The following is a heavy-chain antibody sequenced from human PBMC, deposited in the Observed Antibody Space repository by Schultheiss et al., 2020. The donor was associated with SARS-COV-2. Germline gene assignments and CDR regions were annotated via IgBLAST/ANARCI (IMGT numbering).Heavy chain of an antibody. CDR2: IYYSGST. D-gene: IGHD6-13*01. CDR3: ARDNLKQQLAFDY. Sequence: SQTLSLTCTVSGGSISSGGYYWSWIRQHPGKGLEWIGYIYYSGSTYYNPSLKSRVTISVDTSKNQFSLKLSSVTAADTAVYYCARDNLKQQLAFDYWGQGTLVTVSS. V-gene: IGHV4-31*03. CDR1: GGSISSGGYY. J-gene: IGHJ4*02.